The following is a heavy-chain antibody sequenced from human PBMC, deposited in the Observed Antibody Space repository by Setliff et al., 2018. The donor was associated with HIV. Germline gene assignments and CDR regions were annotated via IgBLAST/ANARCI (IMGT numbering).Heavy chain of an antibody. CDR3: ARRWGEAFDY. D-gene: IGHD1-26*01. V-gene: IGHV1-2*02. CDR1: GYTFTGYY. Sequence: ASVKVSCKASGYTFTGYYMHWVRQAPGQGLEWMGWINPNSGGTNYAQKFQGRVTMTRDASLSTVYMEVNRLKSDDAAVYYCARRWGEAFDYWGQGTLVTVSS. CDR2: INPNSGGT. J-gene: IGHJ4*02.